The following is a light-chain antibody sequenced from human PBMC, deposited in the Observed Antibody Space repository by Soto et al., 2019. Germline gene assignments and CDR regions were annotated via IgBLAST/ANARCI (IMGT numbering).Light chain of an antibody. CDR3: QQYGSSPPVWT. Sequence: EIVLTQSPGTLSLSPGERATLSCRASQSVSSSYLAWYQQKPGQAPRLLIYGASSRATGIPDRFSGSGSGTDFTLTISRLEPEDFAVYYCQQYGSSPPVWTFDQGTKVEIK. J-gene: IGKJ1*01. CDR2: GAS. CDR1: QSVSSSY. V-gene: IGKV3-20*01.